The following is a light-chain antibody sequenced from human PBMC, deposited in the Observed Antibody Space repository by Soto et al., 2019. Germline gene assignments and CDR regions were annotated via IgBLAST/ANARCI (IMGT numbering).Light chain of an antibody. Sequence: QAVGAQEPSLTVSPGGTVTLTCASSTGAVTSGYYPNWFQQKPGQTPRALIYSTDNKHSWTPARFSGSLLGGKAALTLSGVQPEDEAEYYCLLYFGGYVVFGGGTKLTVL. CDR3: LLYFGGYVV. CDR2: STD. CDR1: TGAVTSGYY. J-gene: IGLJ2*01. V-gene: IGLV7-43*01.